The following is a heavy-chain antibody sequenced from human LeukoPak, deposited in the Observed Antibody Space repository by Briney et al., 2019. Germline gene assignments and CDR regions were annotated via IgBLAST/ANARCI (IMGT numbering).Heavy chain of an antibody. CDR3: ARARITMVRGAPTGMDV. CDR1: GYSFTSYW. J-gene: IGHJ6*02. V-gene: IGHV5-51*01. Sequence: GESLKISCKGSGYSFTSYWIGWVRQMPGKGLEWMGIIYPGDSDARYSPSFQGQVTISADKSISTAYLQWSSLKASDTAMYYCARARITMVRGAPTGMDVWGQGTTVTVSS. D-gene: IGHD3-10*01. CDR2: IYPGDSDA.